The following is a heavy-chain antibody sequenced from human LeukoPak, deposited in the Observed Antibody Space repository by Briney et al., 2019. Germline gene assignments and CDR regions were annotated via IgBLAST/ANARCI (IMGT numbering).Heavy chain of an antibody. D-gene: IGHD5-18*01. J-gene: IGHJ6*02. CDR2: IYHSGST. CDR1: GGSISSGGYS. Sequence: PSQTLSLTCAVSGGSISSGGYSWSWIRQPPGKGLEWIGYIYHSGSTYYNPSLKSRVTISVDRSKNQFSLKLSSVTAADTAVYYCARAPRGYSYGDGMDVWGQGTTVTVSS. V-gene: IGHV4-30-2*01. CDR3: ARAPRGYSYGDGMDV.